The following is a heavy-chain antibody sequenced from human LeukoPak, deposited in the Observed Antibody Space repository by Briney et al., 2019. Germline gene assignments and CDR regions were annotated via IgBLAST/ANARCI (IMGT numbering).Heavy chain of an antibody. CDR1: GYSFTSYW. D-gene: IGHD3-22*01. J-gene: IGHJ6*02. Sequence: KVSCKGSGYSFTSYWIGWVRQMPGKGLEWMGIIYPGDSDTRYSPSFQGQVTISADKSISTAYLQWSSLKASDTAMYYCARLNYYDSRGFYYYYGMDVWGQGTTVTVSS. CDR3: ARLNYYDSRGFYYYYGMDV. CDR2: IYPGDSDT. V-gene: IGHV5-51*01.